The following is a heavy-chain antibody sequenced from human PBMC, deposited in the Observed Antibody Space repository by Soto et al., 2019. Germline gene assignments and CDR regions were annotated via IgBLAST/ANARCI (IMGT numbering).Heavy chain of an antibody. Sequence: QVQLVESGGGVVQPGRSLRLSCAASGFTFSSYGMHWVRQAPGKGLEWVAVISHDGSNKYYADSVKGRFTISRDNSKNTLYLQMNSLRAEDTAVYYCAKDTIAVAPTFNYWGQGTLVTVSS. CDR3: AKDTIAVAPTFNY. J-gene: IGHJ4*02. D-gene: IGHD6-19*01. CDR2: ISHDGSNK. V-gene: IGHV3-30*18. CDR1: GFTFSSYG.